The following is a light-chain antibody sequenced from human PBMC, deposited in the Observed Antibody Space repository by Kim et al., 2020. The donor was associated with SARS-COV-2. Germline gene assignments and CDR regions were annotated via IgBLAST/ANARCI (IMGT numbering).Light chain of an antibody. CDR3: QQHHSFPLT. J-gene: IGKJ4*01. Sequence: IQLTQSPSSLSASVGDTVTITCRASQGISSNLAWYQQRPGKAPSLLIYSAFTLHSGVPSRFSGSGSGTDFTLTITSLQPEDFATYHCQQHHSFPLTFGGGTKLEI. CDR1: QGISSN. V-gene: IGKV1-9*01. CDR2: SAF.